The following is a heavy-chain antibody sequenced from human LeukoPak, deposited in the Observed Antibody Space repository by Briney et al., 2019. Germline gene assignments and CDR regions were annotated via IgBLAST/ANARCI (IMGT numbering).Heavy chain of an antibody. V-gene: IGHV3-21*05. Sequence: PGGSLRLSCAASGFTFSSYSMNWVRQAPGKGLEWVSYISSSSSYTNYADPVKGRFTISRDNAKNSLYLQMNSLRAEDTAVYYCARVLGYCSSTSCYSWFDPWGQGTLVTVSS. D-gene: IGHD2-2*01. CDR3: ARVLGYCSSTSCYSWFDP. CDR1: GFTFSSYS. J-gene: IGHJ5*02. CDR2: ISSSSSYT.